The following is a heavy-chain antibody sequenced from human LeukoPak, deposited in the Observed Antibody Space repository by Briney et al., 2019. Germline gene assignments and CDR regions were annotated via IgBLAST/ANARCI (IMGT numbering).Heavy chain of an antibody. Sequence: GGSLRLSCAASGFTFSSYGMHWVRQAPGKGLEWVAFIRYDGSNKYYADSVKGRFTISRDNAKNSLYLQMNSLRAEDTAVYYCARGAPITIFGVVIPFDYWGQGTLVTVSS. CDR1: GFTFSSYG. CDR3: ARGAPITIFGVVIPFDY. V-gene: IGHV3-30*02. J-gene: IGHJ4*02. CDR2: IRYDGSNK. D-gene: IGHD3-3*01.